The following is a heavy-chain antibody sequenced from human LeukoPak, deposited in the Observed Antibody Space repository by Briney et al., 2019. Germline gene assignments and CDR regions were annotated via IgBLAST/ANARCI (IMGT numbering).Heavy chain of an antibody. CDR1: GGSISSSSYY. Sequence: SETLSLTCTVSGGSISSSSYYWGWIRQPPGKGLEWIGSIYYSGSTYYNPSLKSRVTTSVDTSKNQFSLKLSSVTAADTAVYYCARLGTSGYSYYDFWSGPDYWGQGTLVTVSS. V-gene: IGHV4-39*01. CDR2: IYYSGST. CDR3: ARLGTSGYSYYDFWSGPDY. J-gene: IGHJ4*02. D-gene: IGHD3-3*01.